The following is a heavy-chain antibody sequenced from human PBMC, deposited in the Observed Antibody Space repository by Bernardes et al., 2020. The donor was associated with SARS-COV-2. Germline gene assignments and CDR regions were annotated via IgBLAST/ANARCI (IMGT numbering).Heavy chain of an antibody. CDR2: ISGGGEHT. Sequence: GGSLRLSCAASGFSFDNYGMSWLRQTPEKGLEWVAGISGGGEHTYYADSVTGRFVIFRENSANTLYLQMNRLTVEDSALYYCAKEKGEVGLTWFDPWSPGTVVTVSS. J-gene: IGHJ5*02. CDR3: AKEKGEVGLTWFDP. V-gene: IGHV3-23*01. CDR1: GFSFDNYG.